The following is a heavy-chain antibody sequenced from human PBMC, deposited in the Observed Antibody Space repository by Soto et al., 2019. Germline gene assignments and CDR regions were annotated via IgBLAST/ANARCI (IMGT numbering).Heavy chain of an antibody. CDR1: GYTFTSYG. CDR2: ISAYNGNT. J-gene: IGHJ4*02. D-gene: IGHD1-26*01. Sequence: ASGKVSCKASGYTFTSYGISWVRQAPGQGLEWMGWISAYNGNTNYAQKLQGRVTMTTDTSTSTAYMKLNSVTAADTAVYYCARCFSGNYPSRPEEQYYFDSWGQGTRVTVSS. CDR3: ARCFSGNYPSRPEEQYYFDS. V-gene: IGHV1-18*01.